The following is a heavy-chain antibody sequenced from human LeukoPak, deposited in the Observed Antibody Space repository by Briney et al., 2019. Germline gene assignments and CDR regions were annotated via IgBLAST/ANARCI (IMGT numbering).Heavy chain of an antibody. D-gene: IGHD6-6*01. CDR1: GGTFSSYA. V-gene: IGHV1-69*05. J-gene: IGHJ4*02. CDR3: ARERVSSIAALDFDY. Sequence: SVKVSCKASGGTFSSYAISWVRQAPGQGLEWMGGIIPIFGTANYAQKFQGRVTMTRDTSTSTVYMELSSLRSEDTAMYYCARERVSSIAALDFDYWGQGTLVTVSS. CDR2: IIPIFGTA.